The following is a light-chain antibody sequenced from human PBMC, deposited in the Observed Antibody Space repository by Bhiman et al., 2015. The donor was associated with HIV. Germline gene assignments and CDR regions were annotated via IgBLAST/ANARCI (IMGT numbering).Light chain of an antibody. J-gene: IGLJ3*02. V-gene: IGLV1-40*01. Sequence: QSVLTQPPSVSGAPGQRVTISCTGSSSNIGAGYDVHWYQQLPGTAPKLLIYGDNNRPSGVPDRFSGSRSGTSASLDISGLQPGDEGLYICAAWDDSPSGLTWVFGGGTYVTVL. CDR1: SSNIGAGYD. CDR2: GDN. CDR3: AAWDDSPSGLTWV.